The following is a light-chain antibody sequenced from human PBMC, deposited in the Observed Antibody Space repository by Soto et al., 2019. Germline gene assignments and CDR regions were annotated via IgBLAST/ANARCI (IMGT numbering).Light chain of an antibody. V-gene: IGLV2-14*01. CDR2: EVS. CDR3: SSYTSSSTRV. Sequence: QSALTQPASVSGSPGQSITISCTGTSSDVGGYNYVSWYQQHPGKAPKLMIYEVSNRPSGVSKRFSGSKSGNTASLPLSGLQAEDEADYYCSSYTSSSTRVFGGGTKLTVL. CDR1: SSDVGGYNY. J-gene: IGLJ3*02.